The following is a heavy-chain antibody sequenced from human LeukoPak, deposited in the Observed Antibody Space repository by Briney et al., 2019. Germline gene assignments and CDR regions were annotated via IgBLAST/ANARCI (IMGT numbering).Heavy chain of an antibody. V-gene: IGHV3-7*01. CDR2: IKQDGSKK. J-gene: IGHJ4*02. Sequence: PGGSMRLSCVASGFTFSDYYMSWVRKPPGKGLEWVANIKQDGSKKYYVDSVKGRFTIARDNGKNSLFLQMNSLRAEDTAVYYCAREVTAYYWGQGTLVTVSS. D-gene: IGHD4-23*01. CDR3: AREVTAYY. CDR1: GFTFSDYY.